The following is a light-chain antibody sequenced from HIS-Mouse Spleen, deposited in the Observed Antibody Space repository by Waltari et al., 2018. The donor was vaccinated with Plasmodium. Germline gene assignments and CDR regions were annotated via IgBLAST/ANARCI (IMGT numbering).Light chain of an antibody. Sequence: QSALTQPPSASGSPGQSVTISCTGTSSDVGGYHSVSWYQQHTGKAPKLMIYEVSKRPSGVPDRFSGSKSGNTASLTVSGLQAEDEADYYCSSYAGSNNLVFGGGTKLTVL. CDR3: SSYAGSNNLV. CDR1: SSDVGGYHS. V-gene: IGLV2-8*01. CDR2: EVS. J-gene: IGLJ2*01.